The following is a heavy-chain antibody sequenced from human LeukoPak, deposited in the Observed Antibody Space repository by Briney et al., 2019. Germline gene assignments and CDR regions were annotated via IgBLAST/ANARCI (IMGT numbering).Heavy chain of an antibody. CDR1: GFTFSNYW. CDR2: IKQDGSEK. D-gene: IGHD3-3*01. V-gene: IGHV3-7*01. J-gene: IGHJ6*03. CDR3: ARDNGVVHGVYYMDV. Sequence: GGSLRLSCAASGFTFSNYWMTWVRQAPGKGLEWVADIKQDGSEKLYVKSVRGRFTVSRDNAKMSLFLQLNSLRAEDTAVYYCARDNGVVHGVYYMDVWGKGATVTVS.